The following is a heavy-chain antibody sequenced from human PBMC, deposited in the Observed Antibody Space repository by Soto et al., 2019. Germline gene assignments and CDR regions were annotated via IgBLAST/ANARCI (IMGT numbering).Heavy chain of an antibody. CDR1: GGPISGGDLY. CDR2: IYYSGRT. Sequence: SETLSLTCTVSGGPISGGDLYWSWIRQSPGEGLEWVGYIYYSGRTFYNPSLKSRVTISVDTSNNQFSLKLSSVTAADTAVYYCARYYFDSSGYSNWFDPWGQGTLVTVSS. CDR3: ARYYFDSSGYSNWFDP. V-gene: IGHV4-31*02. J-gene: IGHJ5*02. D-gene: IGHD3-22*01.